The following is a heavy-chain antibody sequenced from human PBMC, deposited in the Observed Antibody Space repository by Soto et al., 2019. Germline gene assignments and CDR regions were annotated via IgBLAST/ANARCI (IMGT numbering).Heavy chain of an antibody. CDR3: ARMGDVPYYYYGMDV. CDR1: GYTFTRSG. Sequence: QVQLVQSGAEVKKPGASVKVSCKASGYTFTRSGISWVRQAPGQGLEWMGWNNGYNGNTNYAQKCQGRITMTTATPTRTAYMELRSLRSDDTAVYYCARMGDVPYYYYGMDVWGQGTTVIVSS. V-gene: IGHV1-18*01. CDR2: NNGYNGNT. J-gene: IGHJ6*02. D-gene: IGHD3-16*01.